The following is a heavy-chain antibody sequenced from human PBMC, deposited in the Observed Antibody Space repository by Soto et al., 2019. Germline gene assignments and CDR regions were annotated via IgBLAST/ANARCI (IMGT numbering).Heavy chain of an antibody. D-gene: IGHD3-22*01. Sequence: QVQLQESGPGLVKPSETLSLTCTVSGGSVSSGSYYWSWIRQPPGKGLEWIGYIYYSGSTNYNPPLKSRVTISVETSKNQFSLKLSSVTAADTAVYYCARDQRYYYDSSGYFDYWGQGTLVTVSS. CDR1: GGSVSSGSYY. CDR3: ARDQRYYYDSSGYFDY. J-gene: IGHJ4*02. CDR2: IYYSGST. V-gene: IGHV4-61*01.